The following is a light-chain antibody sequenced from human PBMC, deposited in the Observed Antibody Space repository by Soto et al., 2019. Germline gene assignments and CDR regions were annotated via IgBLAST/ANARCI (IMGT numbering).Light chain of an antibody. Sequence: EIVLTQSPATLSLSPGERATLSCRASQSVSSYLAWYQQKPGQAPRLLIYDASNRATGIPARFSGSGSGTECTLTISSLQTEDVAVYFCQQYNNWPRTFGQGTKVDI. CDR1: QSVSSY. J-gene: IGKJ1*01. CDR3: QQYNNWPRT. V-gene: IGKV3-11*01. CDR2: DAS.